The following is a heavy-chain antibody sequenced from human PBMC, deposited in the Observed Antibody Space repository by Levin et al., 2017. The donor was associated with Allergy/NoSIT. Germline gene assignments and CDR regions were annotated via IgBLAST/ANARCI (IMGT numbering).Heavy chain of an antibody. Sequence: SETLSLTCAVSGGSISSTNWWSWVRQPPGKGLECVGEIYHSGSTNYSPSLKSRVTISVDKSKNQFSLNLSSVTAADTAVYYCARATRSIAATGRATYYFDYWGQGALVTVSS. D-gene: IGHD2-15*01. J-gene: IGHJ4*02. CDR1: GGSISSTNW. CDR3: ARATRSIAATGRATYYFDY. V-gene: IGHV4-4*02. CDR2: IYHSGST.